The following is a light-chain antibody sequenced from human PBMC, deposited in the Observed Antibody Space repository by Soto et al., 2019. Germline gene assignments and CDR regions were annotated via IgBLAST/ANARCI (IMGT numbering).Light chain of an antibody. CDR2: DAS. CDR1: QSVKTY. CDR3: QQYGSSPRT. J-gene: IGKJ1*01. Sequence: EIVITQSPATLSASLGERATLSCMASQSVKTYLAWYQQKPGQAPRLLIYDASNRATGIPDRFSGSGSGTDFTLTISRLEPEDFAVYYCQQYGSSPRTFGQGTKGDIK. V-gene: IGKV3-20*01.